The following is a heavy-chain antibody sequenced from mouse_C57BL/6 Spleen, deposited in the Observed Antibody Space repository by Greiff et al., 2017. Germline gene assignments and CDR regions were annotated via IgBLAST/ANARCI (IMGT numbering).Heavy chain of an antibody. CDR3: TRYDYDAYYYAMDY. J-gene: IGHJ4*01. Sequence: VQLQQSGTVLARPGASVKMSCKTSGYTFTSYWMHWVKQRPGQGLEWIGAIYPGNSDTSYNQKFKGKAKLTAVTSASTAYMELSSLTNEDSAVYYCTRYDYDAYYYAMDYWGQGTSVTVSS. D-gene: IGHD2-4*01. V-gene: IGHV1-5*01. CDR1: GYTFTSYW. CDR2: IYPGNSDT.